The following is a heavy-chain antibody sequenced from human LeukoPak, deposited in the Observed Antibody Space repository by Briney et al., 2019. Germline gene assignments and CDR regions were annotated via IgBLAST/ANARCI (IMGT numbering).Heavy chain of an antibody. CDR3: AKERLWFGELFGDAFDI. CDR2: ISGSGGST. J-gene: IGHJ3*02. CDR1: GFTFSSYA. D-gene: IGHD3-10*01. Sequence: GGSLRLSCAASGFTFSSYAMSWVRQAPGKGLEWVSAISGSGGSTYYADSVKGRFTISRDNSKNTLYLQMNSLRAEDTAVYYCAKERLWFGELFGDAFDIWGQGTMVTVSS. V-gene: IGHV3-23*01.